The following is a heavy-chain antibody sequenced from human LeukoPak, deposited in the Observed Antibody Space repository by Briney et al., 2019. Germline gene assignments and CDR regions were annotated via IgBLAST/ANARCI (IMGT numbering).Heavy chain of an antibody. CDR3: ARVFRGVVTSNWFDP. CDR2: VYDNGNT. CDR1: GGSITGHY. D-gene: IGHD2-21*02. V-gene: IGHV4-59*11. Sequence: PSETLPLTCTVSGGSITGHYWTWIRQSPGKGLEWIGFVYDNGNTNYNSSLQSRVTMSVDTSTNQLSLKMTSVTAAYTAIYYCARVFRGVVTSNWFDPWGQGTLVTVSS. J-gene: IGHJ5*02.